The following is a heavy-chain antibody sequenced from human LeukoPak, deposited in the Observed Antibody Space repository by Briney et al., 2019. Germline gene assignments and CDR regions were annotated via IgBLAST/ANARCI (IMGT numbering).Heavy chain of an antibody. CDR3: ARVHDYGDYGGAFDM. CDR2: TNSDGSST. Sequence: GGSLRLSCAASGFTFSSYWMHWVRQAPGKGLVWVSRTNSDGSSTSYADSVKGRFTITRDNAKNTLYLQMNSLRAEDTAVYYCARVHDYGDYGGAFDMWGQGTMVTVTS. D-gene: IGHD4-17*01. V-gene: IGHV3-74*01. J-gene: IGHJ3*02. CDR1: GFTFSSYW.